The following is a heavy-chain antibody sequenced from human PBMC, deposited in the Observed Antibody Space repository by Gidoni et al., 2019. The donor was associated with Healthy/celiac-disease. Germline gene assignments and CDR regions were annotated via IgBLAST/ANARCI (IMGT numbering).Heavy chain of an antibody. Sequence: QVQLVQSGAEVKKPGSSVKVSCKASGGTFSSYAISWVRQAPGQGLEWMGGIIPIFGTANYAQKFQGRVTITADESTSTAYMELSSLRSEDTAVYYCAIETKVDYSSYYYYGMDVWGQGTTVTVSS. D-gene: IGHD4-4*01. CDR2: IIPIFGTA. V-gene: IGHV1-69*01. J-gene: IGHJ6*02. CDR3: AIETKVDYSSYYYYGMDV. CDR1: GGTFSSYA.